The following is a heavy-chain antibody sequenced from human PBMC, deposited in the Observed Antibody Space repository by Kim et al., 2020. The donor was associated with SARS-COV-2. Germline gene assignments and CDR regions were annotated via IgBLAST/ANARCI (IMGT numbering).Heavy chain of an antibody. Sequence: GGSLRLSCAASGFTFDNYAMNWVRQAPGKGLEWVSFIRGGGAGKLYADSVKGRFIISRDNSKNTLYLQMNSLRGKDTAVYYCAKCASSYGNDALDIWGQG. CDR1: GFTFDNYA. V-gene: IGHV3-23*01. D-gene: IGHD5-18*01. CDR3: AKCASSYGNDALDI. J-gene: IGHJ3*02. CDR2: IRGGGAGK.